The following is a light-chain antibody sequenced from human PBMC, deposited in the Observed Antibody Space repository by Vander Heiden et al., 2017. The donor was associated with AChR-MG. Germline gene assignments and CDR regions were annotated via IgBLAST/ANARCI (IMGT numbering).Light chain of an antibody. CDR2: AAS. V-gene: IGKV1-39*01. J-gene: IGKJ4*01. CDR3: QQRDMTPVT. Sequence: DIQMTQSPSSLSASVGDKVTISCRTSQTVSDNLNWYQQKPGRAPNLLIYAASHLQIGVPSRFSGSGSGTDFTLTITRRQPEDFATYFCQQRDMTPVTFGGWTKVEI. CDR1: QTVSDN.